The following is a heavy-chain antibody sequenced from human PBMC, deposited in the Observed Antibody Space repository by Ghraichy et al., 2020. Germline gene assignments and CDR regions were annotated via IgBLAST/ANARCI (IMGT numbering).Heavy chain of an antibody. J-gene: IGHJ4*02. CDR2: LSISGGSA. CDR3: AKKIRISGSYSF. V-gene: IGHV3-23*01. Sequence: GGSLRLSCAASGFTFSSYAMSWVRQAPGQGLEWVSTLSISGGSAYYADSVMGRFTISRDISKNTLYLQMNSLRAEDTAVYYCAKKIRISGSYSFWGQGTLVTVSS. CDR1: GFTFSSYA. D-gene: IGHD1-26*01.